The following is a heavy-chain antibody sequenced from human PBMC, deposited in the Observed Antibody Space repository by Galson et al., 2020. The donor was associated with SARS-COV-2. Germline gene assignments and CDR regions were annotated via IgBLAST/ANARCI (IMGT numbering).Heavy chain of an antibody. CDR1: GFTFSTYW. CDR3: ARDLRRLPTMYRGVVDN. CDR2: INEDGSEK. D-gene: IGHD3-10*01. V-gene: IGHV3-7*01. Sequence: GESLKISCAVSGFTFSTYWMTWVRQAPGKGLEWVANINEDGSEKYLGDSVKGRFTISRDNAKNSLYLEMNSLRAEDTAEYYCARDLRRLPTMYRGVVDNWGQGTLVTVSS. J-gene: IGHJ4*02.